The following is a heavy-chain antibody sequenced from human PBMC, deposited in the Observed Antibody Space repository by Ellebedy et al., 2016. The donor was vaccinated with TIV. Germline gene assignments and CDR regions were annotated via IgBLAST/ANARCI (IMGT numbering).Heavy chain of an antibody. CDR1: GFTFSSYW. CDR2: ITSDGSST. Sequence: PGGSLRLSCAASGFTFSSYWMHWVRQAPGTGLVWVARITSDGSSTIYVDSVKGRFTIARDNAKNTLYLQLNRLRAEETAVYYCTSSPTYYDFWSGYYGGGRFDYWGQGTLVTVSS. D-gene: IGHD3-3*01. J-gene: IGHJ4*02. V-gene: IGHV3-74*01. CDR3: TSSPTYYDFWSGYYGGGRFDY.